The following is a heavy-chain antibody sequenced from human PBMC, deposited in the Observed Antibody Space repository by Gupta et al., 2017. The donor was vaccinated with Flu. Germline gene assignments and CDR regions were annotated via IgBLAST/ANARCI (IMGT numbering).Heavy chain of an antibody. CDR3: ARAGRDGYNDY. V-gene: IGHV4-34*01. J-gene: IGHJ4*02. CDR1: GGSFSGYY. Sequence: QVQLQQWGAGLLKPSETLSLTCAVYGGSFSGYYWSWIRQPPGKGLEWIGEINHSGSTNYNPSLKSRVTISVDTSKNQFSLKLSSVTAADTAVYYCARAGRDGYNDYWGQGTLVTVSS. D-gene: IGHD5-24*01. CDR2: INHSGST.